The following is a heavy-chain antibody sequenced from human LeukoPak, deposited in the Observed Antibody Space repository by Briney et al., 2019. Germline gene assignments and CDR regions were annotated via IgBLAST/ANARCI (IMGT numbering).Heavy chain of an antibody. J-gene: IGHJ4*02. D-gene: IGHD3-16*02. V-gene: IGHV3-23*01. CDR1: GFTFSDYA. CDR2: ISDSGGST. CDR3: ARHDSFIPY. Sequence: PGGSLRLSCVASGFTFSDYAMSWVRQAPGKGLEWVSGISDSGGSTSYADSVKGRCTISRDNSKNTVSLQMNNLRAEDTAVYFCARHDSFIPYWGQGTLVTVTS.